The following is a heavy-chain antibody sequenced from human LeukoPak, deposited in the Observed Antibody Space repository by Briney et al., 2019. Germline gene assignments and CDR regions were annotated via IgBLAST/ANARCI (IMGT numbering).Heavy chain of an antibody. CDR1: GDSISSGDYS. Sequence: PSETLFLTCTVSGDSISSGDYSWNWFRQPPGKGLEWSGYIYYRRSTSYTASLKSRLTLSVDTSKNQFSLKLSSVTAADTGVYYCARDGYNSGYFDYWVQGTLVTVSS. CDR3: ARDGYNSGYFDY. V-gene: IGHV4-30-4*01. J-gene: IGHJ4*02. CDR2: IYYRRST. D-gene: IGHD5-24*01.